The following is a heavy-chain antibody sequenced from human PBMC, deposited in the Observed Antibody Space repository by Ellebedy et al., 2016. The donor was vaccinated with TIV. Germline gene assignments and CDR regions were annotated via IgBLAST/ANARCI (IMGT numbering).Heavy chain of an antibody. J-gene: IGHJ4*02. CDR1: GFTFSSYA. CDR2: ISYDGSNK. Sequence: PGGSLRLSCAASGFTFSSYAMHWVRQAPGKGLEWVAVISYDGSNKYYADSVKGRFTISRDNSKNTLYLQMNTLRAEDTAVYYCARKGSYDILTGYYIDFDYWGQGTLVTVSS. V-gene: IGHV3-30*14. D-gene: IGHD3-9*01. CDR3: ARKGSYDILTGYYIDFDY.